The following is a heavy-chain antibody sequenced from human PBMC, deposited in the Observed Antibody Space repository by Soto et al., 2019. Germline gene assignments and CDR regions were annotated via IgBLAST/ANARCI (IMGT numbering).Heavy chain of an antibody. V-gene: IGHV3-23*01. J-gene: IGHJ4*02. D-gene: IGHD6-13*01. CDR2: ISGSGGST. CDR1: GFTFSSYA. Sequence: EVQLLESGGGLVQPGGSLRLSCAASGFTFSSYAMSWVRQAPGKGLEWVSAISGSGGSTYYADSVKGRFTISRDNSKNTLYLQMNSLRAENTAVYYCARIPHLVQQLIDYWGQGTLVTVSS. CDR3: ARIPHLVQQLIDY.